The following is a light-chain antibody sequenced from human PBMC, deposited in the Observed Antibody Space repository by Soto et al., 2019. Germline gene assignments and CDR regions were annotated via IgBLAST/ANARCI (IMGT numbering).Light chain of an antibody. Sequence: EIVLTQSPGIMYLSPGERATLSYRASQTVGRSFLAWYQQKPGQSPRLLIFGTSIRATGTPDRFSGGGSGADFTLTISRLDPEDFAVYYCQQYDSLPPWTFGQGTRVEVK. J-gene: IGKJ1*01. V-gene: IGKV3-20*01. CDR3: QQYDSLPPWT. CDR2: GTS. CDR1: QTVGRSF.